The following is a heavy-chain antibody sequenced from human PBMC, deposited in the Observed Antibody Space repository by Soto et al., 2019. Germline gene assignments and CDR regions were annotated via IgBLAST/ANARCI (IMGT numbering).Heavy chain of an antibody. D-gene: IGHD5-12*01. V-gene: IGHV3-7*01. CDR3: ARETSGYDGGSFDY. J-gene: IGHJ4*02. Sequence: EGSLALSWRADGYTFSSYWMTWVRQAPGRGLEWVANVNPGGNEKYYVDSAKGRFTISRDNAKNSLYLQMNSLRAEDTAVYYCARETSGYDGGSFDYRGRGSQVTVSS. CDR2: VNPGGNEK. CDR1: GYTFSSYW.